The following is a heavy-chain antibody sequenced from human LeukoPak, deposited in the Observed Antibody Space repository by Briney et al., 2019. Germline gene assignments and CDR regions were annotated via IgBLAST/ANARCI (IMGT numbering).Heavy chain of an antibody. CDR1: GYTFTSYY. Sequence: ASVKVSCKASGYTFTSYYMHWVRQAPGQGLEWMRIINPSGGSTSYAQKFQGRVTMTRDTSTSTVYMELSSLRSEDTAVYYCARWGLETNDFDYWGQGTLVTVSS. V-gene: IGHV1-46*01. J-gene: IGHJ4*02. D-gene: IGHD3-16*01. CDR3: ARWGLETNDFDY. CDR2: INPSGGST.